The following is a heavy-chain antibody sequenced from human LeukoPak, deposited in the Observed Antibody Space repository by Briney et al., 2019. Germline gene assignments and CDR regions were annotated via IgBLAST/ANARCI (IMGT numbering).Heavy chain of an antibody. CDR2: IIPILGIA. V-gene: IGHV1-69*04. CDR1: GGTFSTYA. D-gene: IGHD3-22*01. CDR3: ARDEEDYYDSSGGYFDY. J-gene: IGHJ4*02. Sequence: ASVKVSCKASGGTFSTYAITWVRLAPGQGLEWMGRIIPILGIANYAQKFQGRVTITAHKSTNTAYMEVSSLRSEDTAVYFCARDEEDYYDSSGGYFDYWGQGTLVTVSS.